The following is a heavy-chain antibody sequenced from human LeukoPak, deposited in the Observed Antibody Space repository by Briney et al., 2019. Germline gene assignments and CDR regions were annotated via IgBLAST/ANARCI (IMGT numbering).Heavy chain of an antibody. CDR1: GFTFGDHG. CDR2: IKTKTYGGTT. J-gene: IGHJ4*02. Sequence: GGSLSLSCTPSGFTFGDHGVSWFRQAPGKGPERISFIKTKTYGGTTEYAASVKGRFTISRDDSTGIAYLQMDSLKPEDTAVYYCSRGVIVGAAYFDYWGQGTLVTVSS. CDR3: SRGVIVGAAYFDY. V-gene: IGHV3-49*03. D-gene: IGHD1-26*01.